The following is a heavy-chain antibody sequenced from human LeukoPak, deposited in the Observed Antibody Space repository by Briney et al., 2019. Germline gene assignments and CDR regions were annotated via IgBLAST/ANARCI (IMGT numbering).Heavy chain of an antibody. D-gene: IGHD6-13*01. J-gene: IGHJ4*02. V-gene: IGHV3-43D*03. CDR3: AKASSSWYFDY. Sequence: PGGSLRLSCEASGLTFGDYTMHWVRQAPGKGLEWVSLISWDGGSTYYADSVKGRFTISRDNSKNSLYLQMNSLRAEDTALYYCAKASSSWYFDYWGQGTLVTVSS. CDR2: ISWDGGST. CDR1: GLTFGDYT.